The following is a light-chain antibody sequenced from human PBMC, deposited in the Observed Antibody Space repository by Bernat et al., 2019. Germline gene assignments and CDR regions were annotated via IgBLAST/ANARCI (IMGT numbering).Light chain of an antibody. CDR2: GAS. CDR1: QSIRSN. Sequence: EIVMTQSPATLSVSPGERVTLSCRASQSIRSNLAWYQQKPGQAPRLLIYGASTRATGIPARFSGSGSGTEFTLTISSLQSEDFAVYYCQQYDDWPPYTFGQGTNLEIK. J-gene: IGKJ2*01. CDR3: QQYDDWPPYT. V-gene: IGKV3-15*01.